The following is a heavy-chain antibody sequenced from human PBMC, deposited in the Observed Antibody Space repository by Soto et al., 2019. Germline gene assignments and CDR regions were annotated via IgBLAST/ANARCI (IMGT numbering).Heavy chain of an antibody. V-gene: IGHV1-18*01. D-gene: IGHD6-13*01. J-gene: IGHJ4*02. CDR3: ARRSAAAADY. CDR1: GYTFTSYG. Sequence: ASVKVSCKASGYTFTSYGISWVRQAPGQGLERMGWISAYNGNTNYAQKLQGRVTMTTDTSASTAYMELRSLRFDDTAVYYCARRSAAAADYWGQGTLVTVSS. CDR2: ISAYNGNT.